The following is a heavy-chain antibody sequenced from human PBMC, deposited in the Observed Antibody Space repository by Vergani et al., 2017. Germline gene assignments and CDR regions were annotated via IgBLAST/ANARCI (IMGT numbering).Heavy chain of an antibody. CDR1: RLTFDAWG. V-gene: IGHV3-30*03. D-gene: IGHD3-10*01. J-gene: IGHJ5*01. Sequence: QAQSVESGGALVRHGKSLRLSCVDSRLTFDAWGMHWFRRAPGKGLEWLATITYNGNEKDYADSVKGRFFISRDNSKKTLFLQMNLLTLEDTAVYYCSRDDAFPRGGFEFRGQGTLVTVSS. CDR3: SRDDAFPRGGFEF. CDR2: ITYNGNEK.